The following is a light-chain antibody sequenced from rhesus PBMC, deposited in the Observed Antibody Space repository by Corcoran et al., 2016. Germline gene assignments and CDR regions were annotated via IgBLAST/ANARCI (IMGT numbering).Light chain of an antibody. CDR3: SSYAGSNTFI. CDR1: RSDIGAYNY. CDR2: EVS. Sequence: QAALTQPRSVSGSPGQSVTISCTGTRSDIGAYNYVSWYQQHPGTAPKLMINEVSKPPSGVSDRFSGSKSVNTASLTISGLQADDEADYYCSSYAGSNTFIFGGGTRLTVL. V-gene: IGLV2-32*02. J-gene: IGLJ1*01.